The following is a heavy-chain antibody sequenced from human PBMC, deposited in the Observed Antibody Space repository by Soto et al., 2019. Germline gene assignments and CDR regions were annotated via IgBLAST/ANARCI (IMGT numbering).Heavy chain of an antibody. CDR3: ARMQVRYYDFWSGYYGYYYYGMDV. J-gene: IGHJ6*02. CDR1: GGSISRGGYY. CDR2: IYYSGST. V-gene: IGHV4-31*03. Sequence: SLTCTVSGGSISRGGYYWSWIRQHPGKGLEWIGYIYYSGSTYYNPSLKSRVTISVDTSKNQFSLKLSSVTAADTAVYYCARMQVRYYDFWSGYYGYYYYGMDVWGQGTTVTVSS. D-gene: IGHD3-3*01.